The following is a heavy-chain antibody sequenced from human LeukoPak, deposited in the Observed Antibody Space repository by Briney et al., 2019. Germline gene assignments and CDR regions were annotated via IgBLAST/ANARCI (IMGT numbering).Heavy chain of an antibody. CDR2: ISWNSGSI. CDR1: GFTFDDYA. CDR3: AKESSSGYYFDY. D-gene: IGHD6-19*01. Sequence: SLKISCAASGFTFDDYAMHWVRQAPGKGLEWVSGISWNSGSIGYADSVKGRFTISRDNAKNSLYLQMNSLRAEDMALYYCAKESSSGYYFDYWGQGTLVTVSS. V-gene: IGHV3-9*03. J-gene: IGHJ4*02.